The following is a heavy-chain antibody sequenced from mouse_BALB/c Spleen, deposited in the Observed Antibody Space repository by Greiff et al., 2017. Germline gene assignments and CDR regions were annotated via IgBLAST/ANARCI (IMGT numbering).Heavy chain of an antibody. CDR1: GFTFRSFG. J-gene: IGHJ4*01. D-gene: IGHD1-1*01. V-gene: IGHV5-17*02. CDR3: ARSGYYGSRDAMDY. Sequence: EVKLQESGGGLVQPGGSRKLSCAASGFTFRSFGMHWVRQAPEKGLEWVAYISSGSSTIYYADTVKGRFTISRDNPKNTLFLQMTSLRSEDTAMYYCARSGYYGSRDAMDYWGQGTSVTVSS. CDR2: ISSGSSTI.